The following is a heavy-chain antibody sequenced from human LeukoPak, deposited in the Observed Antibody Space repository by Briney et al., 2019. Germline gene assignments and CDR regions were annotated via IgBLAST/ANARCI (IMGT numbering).Heavy chain of an antibody. CDR2: ISAYNGNT. D-gene: IGHD2-15*01. CDR3: AREIGYCSGGSCYSSHPEGNWFDP. CDR1: GYTFTSYG. J-gene: IGHJ5*02. V-gene: IGHV1-18*01. Sequence: ASVKVSCTASGYTFTSYGISWVRQAPGQGVEWMGWISAYNGNTNYAQKLQGRVTMTTDTSTSTAYMELRSLRSDDTAVYYCAREIGYCSGGSCYSSHPEGNWFDPWGQGTLVTVSS.